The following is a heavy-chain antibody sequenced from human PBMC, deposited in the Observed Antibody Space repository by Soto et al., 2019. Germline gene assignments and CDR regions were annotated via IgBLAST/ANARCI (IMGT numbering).Heavy chain of an antibody. J-gene: IGHJ6*03. V-gene: IGHV3-30*18. D-gene: IGHD3-10*01. CDR3: AKSGNYGSGRPNYYYYYMDV. CDR2: ISYDGSNK. CDR1: GFTFSSYG. Sequence: PGGSLRLSCAASGFTFSSYGMHWVRQAPGKGLEWVAVISYDGSNKYYADSVKGRFTISRDNSKNTLYLQMNSLRAEDTAVYYCAKSGNYGSGRPNYYYYYMDVWGKGTTVTVS.